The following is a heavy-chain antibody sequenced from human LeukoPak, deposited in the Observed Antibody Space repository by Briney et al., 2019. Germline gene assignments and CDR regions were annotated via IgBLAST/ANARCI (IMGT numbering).Heavy chain of an antibody. CDR2: ISGSGGST. CDR1: GFTFSSYA. CDR3: AKVPAAIRSAYYFDY. V-gene: IGHV3-23*01. J-gene: IGHJ4*02. D-gene: IGHD2-2*01. Sequence: GGSLRLSCAASGFTFSSYAMSWVRQAPGKGLEWVSAISGSGGSTYYADSVKGRFTISRDNSKNTLYLQMNSLRAEDTAAYYCAKVPAAIRSAYYFDYWGQGTLVTVSS.